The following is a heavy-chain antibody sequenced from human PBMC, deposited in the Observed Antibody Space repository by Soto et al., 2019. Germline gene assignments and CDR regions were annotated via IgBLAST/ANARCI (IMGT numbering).Heavy chain of an antibody. CDR3: ARRRGYCSSASCFPDF. CDR1: GYTFTIYD. Sequence: ASVKVSCKASGYTFTIYDITWLLQAPGQGLEWMGWISSYNGNTKYAQKLQGRVTMTTDTSTSTGYMELRSLRSDDTAVYYCARRRGYCSSASCFPDFWGQGTLVTVSS. D-gene: IGHD2-2*01. V-gene: IGHV1-18*01. J-gene: IGHJ4*02. CDR2: ISSYNGNT.